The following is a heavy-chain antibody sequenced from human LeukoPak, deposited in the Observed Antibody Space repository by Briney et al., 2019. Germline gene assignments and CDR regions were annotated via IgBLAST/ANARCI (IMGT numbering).Heavy chain of an antibody. CDR1: GINLSASD. J-gene: IGHJ4*02. CDR3: SRRVESAIGPIL. CDR2: IKTKTDTYAT. Sequence: GGSLRLSCSASGINLSASDIHWVRQASGKGLEWIARIKTKTDTYATAYAASVRGRFTVSRDDSRNTAYLQLNSLKTDDTAVYFCSRRVESAIGPILWGQGILVTVSS. D-gene: IGHD3-3*01. V-gene: IGHV3-73*01.